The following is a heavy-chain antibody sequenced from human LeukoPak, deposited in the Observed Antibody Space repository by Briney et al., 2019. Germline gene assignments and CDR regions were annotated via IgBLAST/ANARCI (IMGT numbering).Heavy chain of an antibody. V-gene: IGHV4-59*01. CDR3: ARLYGSGSYYIDY. Sequence: SETLSLTCTVSGGSISSYYWSWIRQPPGKGLEWIGYIYCSGSTNYNPSLKSRVTISVDTSKNQFSLKLSSVTAADTAVYYCARLYGSGSYYIDYWGQGTLVTVSS. CDR1: GGSISSYY. J-gene: IGHJ4*02. CDR2: IYCSGST. D-gene: IGHD3-10*01.